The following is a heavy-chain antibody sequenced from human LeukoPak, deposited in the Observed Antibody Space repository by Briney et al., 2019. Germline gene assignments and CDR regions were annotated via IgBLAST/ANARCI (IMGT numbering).Heavy chain of an antibody. Sequence: PGGSLRLSCAASGFTFSNYVMSWVRQAPGKGLEWVSLISGSGDSTNYADSVKGRFTISRDTSKNTLYIQMKSLRAEDTAVYYFAKGRYHGSGSYVNSHGYWGQGTLVTVSS. V-gene: IGHV3-23*01. D-gene: IGHD3-10*01. CDR2: ISGSGDST. CDR3: AKGRYHGSGSYVNSHGY. CDR1: GFTFSNYV. J-gene: IGHJ4*02.